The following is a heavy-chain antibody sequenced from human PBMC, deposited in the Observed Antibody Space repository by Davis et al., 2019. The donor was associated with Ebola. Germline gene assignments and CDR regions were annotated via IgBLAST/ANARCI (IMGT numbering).Heavy chain of an antibody. J-gene: IGHJ3*02. CDR2: IYYNGNT. CDR1: GGSISSGSYY. CDR3: ARGRDSSGYYRDDAFDI. D-gene: IGHD3-22*01. V-gene: IGHV4-39*07. Sequence: SETLSLTCTVSGGSISSGSYYWGWIRQPPGKGLEWVGAIYYNGNTYYNPSLKSRVTISVDTSKNQFSLKLSSVTAADTAVYYCARGRDSSGYYRDDAFDIWGQGTMVTVSS.